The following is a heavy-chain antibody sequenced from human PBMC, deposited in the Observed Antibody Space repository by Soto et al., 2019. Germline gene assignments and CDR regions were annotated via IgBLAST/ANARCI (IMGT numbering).Heavy chain of an antibody. Sequence: QITLKESGPTLVKPTQTLTLTCTFSGFSLSTSGVGVGWIRQPPGKALEWLALIYWDDDKRYSPSLKGRLTITKDTSKNQVVLTMTNMDPVDTATYYCADSPESLWSQLGFVPWGQGTLVTVSS. CDR3: ADSPESLWSQLGFVP. V-gene: IGHV2-5*02. D-gene: IGHD5-18*01. CDR2: IYWDDDK. CDR1: GFSLSTSGVG. J-gene: IGHJ5*02.